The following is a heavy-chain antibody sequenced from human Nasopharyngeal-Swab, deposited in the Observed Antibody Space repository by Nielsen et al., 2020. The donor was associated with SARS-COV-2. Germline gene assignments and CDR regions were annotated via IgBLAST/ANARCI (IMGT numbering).Heavy chain of an antibody. J-gene: IGHJ6*02. Sequence: GGSLRLSCAASGFTFADYAMHWVRQAPGKGLEWVSGISWNSGSIAYADSVKGRFTISRDNAQNSLYLQMSSLRAEDTALYYCAKDHGTGMATTHYYYYYGMDVWGQGTTVTVS. D-gene: IGHD5-24*01. CDR2: ISWNSGSI. CDR3: AKDHGTGMATTHYYYYYGMDV. V-gene: IGHV3-9*01. CDR1: GFTFADYA.